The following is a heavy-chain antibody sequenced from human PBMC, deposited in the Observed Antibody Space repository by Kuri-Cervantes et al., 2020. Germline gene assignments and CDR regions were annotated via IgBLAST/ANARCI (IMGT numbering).Heavy chain of an antibody. CDR3: ARVKNDDYVFDY. CDR1: GFTFSNAW. J-gene: IGHJ4*02. V-gene: IGHV3-15*01. D-gene: IGHD3-16*01. CDR2: IKSKTDGGTT. Sequence: GESLKISCAASGFTFSNAWMSWVRQAPGKGLEWVGRIKSKTDGGTTDYAAPVKGRFTTSRDGSKNTLYLQMNSLKTEDTAVYYCARVKNDDYVFDYWGQGNLVTVSS.